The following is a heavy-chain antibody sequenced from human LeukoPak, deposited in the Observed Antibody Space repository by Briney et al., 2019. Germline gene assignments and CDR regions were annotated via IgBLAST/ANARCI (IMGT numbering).Heavy chain of an antibody. CDR3: ARGWEMVTMKY. J-gene: IGHJ4*02. D-gene: IGHD5-24*01. Sequence: ASVKVSCKAYGHTFTTYCIRWVRQAPGQGLEWMGSIIAYNGNTNYAQKLQGRVTMTTDTSTNTAYVELGSLRSDDTSLYYCARGWEMVTMKYWRWGTVVSVS. CDR2: IIAYNGNT. V-gene: IGHV1-18*01. CDR1: GHTFTTYC.